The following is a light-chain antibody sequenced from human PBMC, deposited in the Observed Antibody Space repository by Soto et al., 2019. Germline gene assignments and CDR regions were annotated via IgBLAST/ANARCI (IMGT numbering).Light chain of an antibody. J-gene: IGLJ2*01. V-gene: IGLV2-8*01. Sequence: QSALSQPPSASGSPGQSVTFSCTGTSSDVGAYNYVSWYQQHPGKAPKLIISEVTKWPSGVPDRFSGSKSGNTASLTVSGLQAEDEADYYCNSYAGSNNPVVFGGGTKLTVL. CDR1: SSDVGAYNY. CDR3: NSYAGSNNPVV. CDR2: EVT.